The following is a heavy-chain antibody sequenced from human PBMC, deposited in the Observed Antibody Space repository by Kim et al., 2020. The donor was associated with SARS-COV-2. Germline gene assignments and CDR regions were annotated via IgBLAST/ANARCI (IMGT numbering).Heavy chain of an antibody. Sequence: PSLKSRVTKSEDTSKNQFSLKLSSVTAADTAVYYCARDPNRGWRNDAFDIWGQGTMVTVSS. CDR3: ARDPNRGWRNDAFDI. V-gene: IGHV4-31*02. D-gene: IGHD6-19*01. J-gene: IGHJ3*02.